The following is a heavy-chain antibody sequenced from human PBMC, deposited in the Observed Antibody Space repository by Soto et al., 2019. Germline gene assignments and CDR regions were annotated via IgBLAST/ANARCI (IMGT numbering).Heavy chain of an antibody. CDR3: AREEVGATSFCFDY. CDR1: GGTFSSYA. D-gene: IGHD1-26*01. V-gene: IGHV1-69*01. Sequence: QVQLVQSGAEVKKPGSSVKVSCKASGGTFSSYAISWVRQAPGQGLEWMGGIIPIFGTANYGQKFQGRVTLTAGESTSTDYMELSSLRSEDTDVYYCAREEVGATSFCFDYWGQGTLVTVCS. CDR2: IIPIFGTA. J-gene: IGHJ4*02.